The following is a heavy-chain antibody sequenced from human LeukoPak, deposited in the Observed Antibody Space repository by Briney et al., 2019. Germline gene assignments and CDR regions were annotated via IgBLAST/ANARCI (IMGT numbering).Heavy chain of an antibody. CDR1: GDSITDSDYY. V-gene: IGHV4-30-2*05. CDR2: SHHTGTT. D-gene: IGHD2-15*01. Sequence: PSQTLSLTCTVSGDSITDSDYYWTWIRQPAGQGLEWIGYSHHTGTTYYNPSLEGRVAISVDTSKNQFSLKLSSVTAADTAVYYCASPKRDCSGGSCYSDWYFDLWGRGTLVTVSS. CDR3: ASPKRDCSGGSCYSDWYFDL. J-gene: IGHJ2*01.